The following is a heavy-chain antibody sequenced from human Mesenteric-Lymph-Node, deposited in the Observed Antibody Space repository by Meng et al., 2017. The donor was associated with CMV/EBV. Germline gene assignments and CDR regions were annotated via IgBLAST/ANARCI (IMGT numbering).Heavy chain of an antibody. CDR1: GFIFGDHA. Sequence: SLKISCTASGFIFGDHAMHWVRQAPGKGREWVAGIGWNGGGVHYADSVKGRFTISRDNAKSSLYLQMNSLRAEDTAVYYCAREGYCSGGSCYVSYYGMDVWGQGTTVTVSS. CDR3: AREGYCSGGSCYVSYYGMDV. J-gene: IGHJ6*02. V-gene: IGHV3-9*01. D-gene: IGHD2-15*01. CDR2: IGWNGGGV.